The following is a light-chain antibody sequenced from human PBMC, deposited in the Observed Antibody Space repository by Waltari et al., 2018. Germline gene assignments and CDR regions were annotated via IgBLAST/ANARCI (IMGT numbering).Light chain of an antibody. J-gene: IGLJ3*02. CDR3: QAWDRGTWV. Sequence: SYELTQPPSVSVSPGQTASLPCSGDELADKQACWYQQKPGQSPVLVIYQDTKRPSGIPERFSGSSSGNTATLTIRGTQAMDEADYYCQAWDRGTWVFGGGTKLTVL. CDR1: ELADKQ. V-gene: IGLV3-1*01. CDR2: QDT.